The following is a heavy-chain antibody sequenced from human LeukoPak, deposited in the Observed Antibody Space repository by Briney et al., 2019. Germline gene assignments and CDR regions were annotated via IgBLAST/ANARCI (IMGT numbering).Heavy chain of an antibody. CDR2: INPDDDSI. CDR1: EDTFTRHY. Sequence: ASVKVSCKASEDTFTRHYIHWVRQAPGQGLEWIGLINPDDDSIDYTQKLRGRITVTRDRSTSTVYMELKSLRSDGTALYYCAREGGSYKHFDDWGQGSLVTVSS. V-gene: IGHV1-46*04. D-gene: IGHD3-10*01. CDR3: AREGGSYKHFDD. J-gene: IGHJ4*02.